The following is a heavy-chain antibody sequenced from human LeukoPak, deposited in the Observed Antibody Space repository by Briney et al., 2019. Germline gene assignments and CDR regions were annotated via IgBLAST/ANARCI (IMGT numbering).Heavy chain of an antibody. V-gene: IGHV4-4*07. CDR1: VASMSDNY. CDR2: ISPRGNT. Sequence: PSETLSLTCNVSVASMSDNYWSWIRQPAGRGLEWLGRISPRGNTYYNPSLNSRVTISLDTSANQFSLKLRSVTAADTAGYYCARGGHSYGTFDSWGRGALVTVSS. CDR3: ARGGHSYGTFDS. D-gene: IGHD1-7*01. J-gene: IGHJ4*02.